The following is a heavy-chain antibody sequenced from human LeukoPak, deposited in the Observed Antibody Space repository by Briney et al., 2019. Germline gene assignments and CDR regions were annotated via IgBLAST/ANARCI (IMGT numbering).Heavy chain of an antibody. CDR3: ARDNTYMFDY. CDR1: GFTFSSYS. D-gene: IGHD2-2*02. V-gene: IGHV3-74*01. J-gene: IGHJ4*02. CDR2: INTDGRTT. Sequence: GGSLRLSCAASGFTFSSYSMNWVRQAPGKGLVWVAHINTDGRTTTYADSVKGRFTVARDNAKNTLYLEMNRLRAEDTAVYYCARDNTYMFDYWGQGTQVAVSS.